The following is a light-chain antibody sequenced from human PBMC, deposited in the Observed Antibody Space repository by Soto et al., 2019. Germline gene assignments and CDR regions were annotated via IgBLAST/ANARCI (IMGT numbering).Light chain of an antibody. Sequence: EIVLTQSPATLSLSPGERATLSCRASQSVSSYLAWYQQKPGQAPRLLIYDASSRATGIPARFSGSGSGTDFTLTISSLEPEDFAVYYCQQRSNWPGTCGQGTNLEIK. CDR1: QSVSSY. J-gene: IGKJ2*01. V-gene: IGKV3-11*01. CDR3: QQRSNWPGT. CDR2: DAS.